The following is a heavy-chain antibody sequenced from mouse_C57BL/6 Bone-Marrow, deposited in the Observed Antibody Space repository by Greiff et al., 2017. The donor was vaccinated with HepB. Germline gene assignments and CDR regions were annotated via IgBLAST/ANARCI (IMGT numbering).Heavy chain of an antibody. Sequence: EVKLMESGGGLVKPGGSLKLSCAASGFTFSSYAMSWVRQTPEKRLEWVATISDGGSYTYYPDNVKGRFTISRDNAKNNLYLQMSHLKSEDTAMYYCARGMPMDYWGQGTSVTVSS. CDR3: ARGMPMDY. CDR1: GFTFSSYA. CDR2: ISDGGSYT. V-gene: IGHV5-4*03. J-gene: IGHJ4*01.